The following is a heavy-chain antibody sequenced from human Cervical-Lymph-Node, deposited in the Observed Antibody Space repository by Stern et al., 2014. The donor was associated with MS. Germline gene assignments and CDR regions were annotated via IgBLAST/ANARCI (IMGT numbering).Heavy chain of an antibody. D-gene: IGHD2-21*01. Sequence: VQLVESGAEVKKPGSSVKVSCRTSGGTFSNSAFSWIRQAPGQGLEWMGAVNPIVGTATYAQRFQGRVTISAHEPTNTAYMELSSLRSEDTAVYYCATSAGFYSAMDVWGPGTTVAVSS. CDR2: VNPIVGTA. V-gene: IGHV1-69*01. J-gene: IGHJ6*02. CDR1: GGTFSNSA. CDR3: ATSAGFYSAMDV.